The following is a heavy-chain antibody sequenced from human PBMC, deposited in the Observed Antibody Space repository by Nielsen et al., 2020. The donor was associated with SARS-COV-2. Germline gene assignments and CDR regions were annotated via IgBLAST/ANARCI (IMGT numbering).Heavy chain of an antibody. J-gene: IGHJ5*02. CDR3: AKDIYYYDSSGYYS. CDR2: ISYDGSNK. V-gene: IGHV3-30*18. D-gene: IGHD3-22*01. Sequence: GGSLRLSCAASGFTFSSYGMHWVRQAPGKGLEWVAVISYDGSNKYYADSVKGRFTISRDNSKNTLYLQMNSLRAEDTALYYCAKDIYYYDSSGYYSWGQGTLVTVSS. CDR1: GFTFSSYG.